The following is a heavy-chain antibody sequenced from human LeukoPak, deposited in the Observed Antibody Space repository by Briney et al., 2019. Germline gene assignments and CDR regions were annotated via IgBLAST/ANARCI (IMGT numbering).Heavy chain of an antibody. J-gene: IGHJ4*02. V-gene: IGHV3-23*01. D-gene: IGHD2-8*01. CDR2: ISGSGGST. Sequence: GGSLRLSCAASGFTFSSYWMNWVRQAPGKGLKWVSAISGSGGSTYYADSVKGRFTISRDNSKNTLYLQMNSLRAEDTAVYYCAMMVFYFDYWGQGTLVTVSS. CDR1: GFTFSSYW. CDR3: AMMVFYFDY.